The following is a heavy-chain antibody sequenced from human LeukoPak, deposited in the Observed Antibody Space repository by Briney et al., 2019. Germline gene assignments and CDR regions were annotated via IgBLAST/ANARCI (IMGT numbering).Heavy chain of an antibody. CDR1: GGTFSSYA. CDR3: ARAYGNYYYGMDV. V-gene: IGHV1-69*06. CDR2: IFPIFGTA. Sequence: ASVKVSCKASGGTFSSYAISWVRQAPGQGLEWMGGIFPIFGTANYAQKFQGRVTITADKSTSTAYMELSSLRSEDTAVYYCARAYGNYYYGMDVWGKGTTVTVSS. D-gene: IGHD3-10*01. J-gene: IGHJ6*04.